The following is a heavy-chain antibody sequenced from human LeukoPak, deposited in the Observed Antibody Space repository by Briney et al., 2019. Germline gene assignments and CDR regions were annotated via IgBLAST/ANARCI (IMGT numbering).Heavy chain of an antibody. CDR2: LFDSGNT. Sequence: SETLSLTCIVSGGSISSRSYYWDWIRQPPGKGLEWIGNLFDSGNTHYNPSLRSRLTMSVDTSKNQFSLKLSSVTAADTAVYYCARHVEMATVYFDYWGQGTLVTVSS. V-gene: IGHV4-39*01. CDR1: GGSISSRSYY. CDR3: ARHVEMATVYFDY. J-gene: IGHJ4*02. D-gene: IGHD5-24*01.